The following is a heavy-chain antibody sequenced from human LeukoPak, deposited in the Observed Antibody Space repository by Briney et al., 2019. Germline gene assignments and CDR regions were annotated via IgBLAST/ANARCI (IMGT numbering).Heavy chain of an antibody. CDR1: GFTFGDYA. D-gene: IGHD2-15*01. CDR2: IRSKAYGGTT. CDR3: AKGGGSDY. J-gene: IGHJ4*02. V-gene: IGHV3-49*04. Sequence: GRSLRLSCTASGFTFGDYAMSWVRQAPGKGLEWVGFIRSKAYGGTTEYAASVKGRFTISRDNSKNTLYLQMNSLRAEDTAVYYCAKGGGSDYWGQGTLVTVSS.